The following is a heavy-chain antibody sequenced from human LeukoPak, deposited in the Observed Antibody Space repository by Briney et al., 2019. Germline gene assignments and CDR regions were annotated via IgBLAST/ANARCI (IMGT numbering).Heavy chain of an antibody. CDR1: RFTLSNYW. D-gene: IGHD6-19*01. CDR2: IKQDGSET. J-gene: IGHJ4*02. V-gene: IGHV3-7*01. CDR3: ARQRGSGCLDY. Sequence: GGSLRLSCAASRFTLSNYWMSSVRHAPGKWLEWVANIKQDGSETYYVDSVKGRFTTSRDNAKNSLSLQMNSLRAEDTAVYYCARQRGSGCLDYWGQGTLVTVSS.